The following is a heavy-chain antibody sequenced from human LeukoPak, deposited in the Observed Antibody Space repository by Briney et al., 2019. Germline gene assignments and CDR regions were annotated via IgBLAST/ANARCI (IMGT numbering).Heavy chain of an antibody. CDR1: GFTFSNAW. Sequence: RTGGSLRLSCAASGFTFSNAWMSWVRQAPGKGLEWVGRIKSKTDGGTTDYAAPVKGGFTISRDDSKNTLYLQMNSLRAEDTAVYYCAKDGSTVTLHADYWGQGTLVTVSS. J-gene: IGHJ4*02. CDR3: AKDGSTVTLHADY. V-gene: IGHV3-15*01. D-gene: IGHD4-17*01. CDR2: IKSKTDGGTT.